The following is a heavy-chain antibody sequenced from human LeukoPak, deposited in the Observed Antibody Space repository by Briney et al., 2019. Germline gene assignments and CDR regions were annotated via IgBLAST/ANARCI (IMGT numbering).Heavy chain of an antibody. Sequence: ASVKVSFKASGYTFTTYYIHWVRQAPGQGLEWMGVINPSGGSTSFAQKFQARLTMTRDTSTSTVYMELSGLRSEDTAVYYCAREIVVVPDAMGFDPWGQGTQVIVSS. CDR3: AREIVVVPDAMGFDP. CDR1: GYTFTTYY. V-gene: IGHV1-46*01. D-gene: IGHD2-2*01. CDR2: INPSGGST. J-gene: IGHJ5*02.